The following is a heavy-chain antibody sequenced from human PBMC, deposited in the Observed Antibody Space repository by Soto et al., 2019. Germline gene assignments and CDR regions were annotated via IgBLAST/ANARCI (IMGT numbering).Heavy chain of an antibody. CDR2: IYHSGNT. D-gene: IGHD6-19*01. J-gene: IGHJ5*02. CDR3: ASALEVAGSRFDP. CDR1: GGSISSSKW. Sequence: QVQLQESGPGLVKPSGTLSLTCAVSGGSISSSKWWSWVRQSPGKGLEWIGEIYHSGNTNYHPSLKSRVTISVDMSKNQCSLKLNSVTAADTAVYYCASALEVAGSRFDPGGQGTLVTVAS. V-gene: IGHV4-4*02.